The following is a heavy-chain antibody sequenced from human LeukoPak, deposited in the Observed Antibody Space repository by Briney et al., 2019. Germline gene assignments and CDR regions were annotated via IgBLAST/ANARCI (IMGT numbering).Heavy chain of an antibody. D-gene: IGHD2-2*01. CDR3: AKDLYCSSTSCYMDV. J-gene: IGHJ6*03. CDR1: GFMFDDYA. CDR2: INWNSGDA. Sequence: PGGSLRLSCAASGFMFDDYAMHWVRQVPGKGLEWVSGINWNSGDAGYADSVKGRFTISRDNSKNTPYLQMNSLRAEDTAVYYCAKDLYCSSTSCYMDVWGKGTTVTVSS. V-gene: IGHV3-9*01.